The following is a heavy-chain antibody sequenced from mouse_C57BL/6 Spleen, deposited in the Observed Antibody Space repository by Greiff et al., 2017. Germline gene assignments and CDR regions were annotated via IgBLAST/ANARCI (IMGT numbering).Heavy chain of an antibody. V-gene: IGHV1-69*01. CDR1: GYTFTSYW. CDR3: ARWAAQGKWGRNAMDY. J-gene: IGHJ4*01. CDR2: IDPSASYT. D-gene: IGHD3-2*02. Sequence: VQLQQPGAELVMPGASVKLSCKASGYTFTSYWMHWVKQRPGQGLEWIGEIDPSASYTNSNQQFKGKSTLTVDKSSSTAYMELRGLTCEDSAVYYCARWAAQGKWGRNAMDYWGQGKTVTVAS.